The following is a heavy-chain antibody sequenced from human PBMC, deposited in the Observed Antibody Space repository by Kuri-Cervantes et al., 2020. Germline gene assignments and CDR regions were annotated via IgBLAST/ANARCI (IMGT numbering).Heavy chain of an antibody. CDR2: INHSGNT. CDR3: ARGGGDYSPYYYMDV. Sequence: GSLRLSCAVYGGSFSGYYWSWIRQPPGKGLEWIGEINHSGNTYYNPSLKSRVTISVDTSKNQFSLQLNSVTAADTAVYYCARGGGDYSPYYYMDVWGKGTTVTVSS. CDR1: GGSFSGYY. D-gene: IGHD4-11*01. V-gene: IGHV4-34*01. J-gene: IGHJ6*03.